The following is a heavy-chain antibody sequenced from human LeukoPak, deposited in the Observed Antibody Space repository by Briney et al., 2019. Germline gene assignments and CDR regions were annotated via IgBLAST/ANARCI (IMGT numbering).Heavy chain of an antibody. D-gene: IGHD4-17*01. V-gene: IGHV3-21*01. CDR1: GYIFRNYA. Sequence: KSGGSLRLSCAASGYIFRNYAMSWVRQAPGKGLEWVSSISSSSSYIYYADSVKGRFTISRDNAKNSLYLQMNSLRAEDTAVYYCAKATVTYVGGWFDPWGQGTLVTVSS. CDR3: AKATVTYVGGWFDP. J-gene: IGHJ5*02. CDR2: ISSSSSYI.